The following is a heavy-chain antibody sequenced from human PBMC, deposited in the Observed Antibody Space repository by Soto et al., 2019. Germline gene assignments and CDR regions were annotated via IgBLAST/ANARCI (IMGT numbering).Heavy chain of an antibody. V-gene: IGHV4-59*01. J-gene: IGHJ6*02. CDR2: IYYSGRT. D-gene: IGHD2-2*01. Sequence: PSETLSLTCPVSGGSISSYYWSWIRQPPGKGLEWIGYIYYSGRTNYNPSLKSRVTISVDTSKNQFSLKLSSVTAADTAVYYFARGCISTSCYADYYGMDACGQGTTVT. CDR3: ARGCISTSCYADYYGMDA. CDR1: GGSISSYY.